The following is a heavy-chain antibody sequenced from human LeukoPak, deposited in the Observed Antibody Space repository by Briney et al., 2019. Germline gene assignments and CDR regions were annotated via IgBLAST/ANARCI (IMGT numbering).Heavy chain of an antibody. Sequence: GGSLRLSCAASGFTFSTYAMGWVRQAPGKGLEWVSSIKRGGGDPFYADSVKGRFTISRDNSKNTLFLQLNSLRAEDSAVYYCAKGGHDFNPFYWWGQGTLVTVSS. J-gene: IGHJ4*02. V-gene: IGHV3-23*01. CDR2: IKRGGGDP. CDR1: GFTFSTYA. CDR3: AKGGHDFNPFYW. D-gene: IGHD2-21*02.